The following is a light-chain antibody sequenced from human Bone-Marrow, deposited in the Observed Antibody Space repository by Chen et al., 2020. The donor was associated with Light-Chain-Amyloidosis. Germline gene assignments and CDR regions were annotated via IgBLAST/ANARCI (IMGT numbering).Light chain of an antibody. Sequence: EIVLTQSPGTLSLSPGEGANLSCRASHTISSNYLTWYQQNFGQAPRLLIYGSSSRATGIPDRFTGSGSGTDFTLTINRLEPEDFAMYYCQQYCTSPLTFGGGTKVEIK. CDR3: QQYCTSPLT. CDR2: GSS. CDR1: HTISSNY. V-gene: IGKV3-20*01. J-gene: IGKJ4*01.